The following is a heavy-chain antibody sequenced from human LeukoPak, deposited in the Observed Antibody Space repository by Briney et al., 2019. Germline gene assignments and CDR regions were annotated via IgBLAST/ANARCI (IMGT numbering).Heavy chain of an antibody. CDR2: FYSADTT. CDR3: ARRLLTGYYEF. CDR1: GFTVSSNY. J-gene: IGHJ4*02. V-gene: IGHV3-66*01. D-gene: IGHD3-9*01. Sequence: PGGSLRLSCAASGFTVSSNYMSWVRQAPGKGLEWVSVFYSADTTYYANSVKGRFTISRDNSKNMLYLQMNSLRAEDTAVYYCARRLLTGYYEFWGQGTLVTVSS.